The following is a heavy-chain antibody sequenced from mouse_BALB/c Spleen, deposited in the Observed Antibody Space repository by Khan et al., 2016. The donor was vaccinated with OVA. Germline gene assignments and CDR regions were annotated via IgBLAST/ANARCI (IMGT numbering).Heavy chain of an antibody. V-gene: IGHV3-2*02. CDR1: GYSITSDYA. Sequence: QLEESGPGLVKPSQSLSLTCTVTGYSITSDYAWNWIWQFPGNKLEWMGYISYSGNTKYNPSLKSRISITRDTSENQFFLQLNSVTIEDTATYYCARIYGGDFDYWGQGTTLTVSS. J-gene: IGHJ2*01. D-gene: IGHD1-1*01. CDR3: ARIYGGDFDY. CDR2: ISYSGNT.